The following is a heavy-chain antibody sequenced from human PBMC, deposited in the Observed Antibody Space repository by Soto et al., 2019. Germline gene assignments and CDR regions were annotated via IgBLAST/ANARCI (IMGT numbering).Heavy chain of an antibody. D-gene: IGHD6-13*01. Sequence: PGGSLRLSCAASGFTFSSYAMHWVRQAPGKGLEWVAVISYDGSNKYYADSVKGRFTISRDNSKNTLYLQMNSLRAEDTAVYYCATSLEYSSSWYPYYFDYWGQGTLVTVS. CDR1: GFTFSSYA. CDR3: ATSLEYSSSWYPYYFDY. CDR2: ISYDGSNK. J-gene: IGHJ4*02. V-gene: IGHV3-30-3*01.